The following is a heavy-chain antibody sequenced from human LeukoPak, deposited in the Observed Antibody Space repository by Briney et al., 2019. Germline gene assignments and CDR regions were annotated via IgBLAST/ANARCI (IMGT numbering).Heavy chain of an antibody. CDR3: ARDHSSSCQLLDY. J-gene: IGHJ4*02. V-gene: IGHV3-23*01. D-gene: IGHD6-13*01. CDR1: GFTFSSYG. Sequence: GGTLRLSCAASGFTFSSYGMSWVPQAPGKGLEWVSAISGSGGSTYYADSVKGRFTISRDNSKNTLYLQMNSLRAEDTAVYYCARDHSSSCQLLDYWGQGTLVTISS. CDR2: ISGSGGST.